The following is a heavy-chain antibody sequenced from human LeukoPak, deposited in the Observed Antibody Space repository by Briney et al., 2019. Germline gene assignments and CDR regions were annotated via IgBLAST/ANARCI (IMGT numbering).Heavy chain of an antibody. CDR3: AVDNDSTGYYFSIDV. J-gene: IGHJ6*03. CDR2: ISYSGST. D-gene: IGHD3-22*01. Sequence: SETLSLTCTVSGGSISNYYWSWIRQTPGKGLEWIGYISYSGSTNYNPSLKGRVTISVDTSKNHFSLKLSSVTAADTAVYYCAVDNDSTGYYFSIDVWGKGTTVTVSS. CDR1: GGSISNYY. V-gene: IGHV4-59*01.